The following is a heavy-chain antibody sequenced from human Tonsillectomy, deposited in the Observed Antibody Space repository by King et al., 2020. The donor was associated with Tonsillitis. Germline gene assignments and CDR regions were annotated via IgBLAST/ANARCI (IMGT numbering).Heavy chain of an antibody. D-gene: IGHD3-22*01. CDR1: GGSISSSSYY. Sequence: LQLQESGPGLVKPSETLSLTCTVSGGSISSSSYYWGWIRQPPGKGLEWIGSIYYSGSTYYNPSLKRRVTISVDTSKNQFSLKLSSVTAADTAVYYCASQTYYYDSSGYYYFDYWGQGTLVTVSS. CDR2: IYYSGST. V-gene: IGHV4-39*01. CDR3: ASQTYYYDSSGYYYFDY. J-gene: IGHJ4*02.